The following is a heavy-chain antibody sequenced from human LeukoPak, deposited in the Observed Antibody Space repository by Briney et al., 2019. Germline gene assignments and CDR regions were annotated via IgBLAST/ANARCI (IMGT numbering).Heavy chain of an antibody. CDR3: ARGNPMDV. CDR1: GFTFSNAW. Sequence: GGSLRLSCAASGFTFSNAWMIWVRQAPGKGLEWVASIKQDGSERAYVDSVKGRFTISRNNAENSVDLQMNSLRDEDTAVYYCARGNPMDVWGQGTTVTVSS. CDR2: IKQDGSER. V-gene: IGHV3-7*01. J-gene: IGHJ6*02.